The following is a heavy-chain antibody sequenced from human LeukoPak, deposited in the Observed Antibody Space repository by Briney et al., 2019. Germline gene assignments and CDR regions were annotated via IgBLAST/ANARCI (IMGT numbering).Heavy chain of an antibody. J-gene: IGHJ5*02. Sequence: PSGTLSLTCAVSGGSISSSNWWSWVRQPPGKGLEWIGEIYHSGSTNYNPSLKSRVTISVDTSKNQFSLKLSSVTAADTAVYYCARDRGYSYGPRWFDPWGQGTLVTVSS. V-gene: IGHV4-4*02. CDR1: GGSISSSNW. D-gene: IGHD5-18*01. CDR3: ARDRGYSYGPRWFDP. CDR2: IYHSGST.